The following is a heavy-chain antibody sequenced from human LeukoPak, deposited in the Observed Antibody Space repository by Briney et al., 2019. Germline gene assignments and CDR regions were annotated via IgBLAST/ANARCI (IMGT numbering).Heavy chain of an antibody. D-gene: IGHD1-26*01. CDR3: ARVLGATILGPFDY. J-gene: IGHJ4*02. CDR2: ISSSGSTI. Sequence: GGSLRLSCAASGFTFSSYEMNWVRQAPGKGLEWVSYISSSGSTIYYADSVKGRFTISRDNAKNSLYLQMNSLRAEDTAVYYCARVLGATILGPFDYWGQGTLVTVSS. CDR1: GFTFSSYE. V-gene: IGHV3-48*03.